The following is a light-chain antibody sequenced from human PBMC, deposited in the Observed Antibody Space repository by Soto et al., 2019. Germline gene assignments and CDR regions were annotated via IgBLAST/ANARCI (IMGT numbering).Light chain of an antibody. Sequence: LTQPPSASGTPGQRVTISCSGSSSNIGSNTVNWYQQLPGTAPKLLIYSNNERPSGVPDRFSGSKSGTSASLAISGLQSEDEADFYCAAWDDSLNAYVIGTGTKVTVL. V-gene: IGLV1-44*01. J-gene: IGLJ1*01. CDR2: SNN. CDR1: SSNIGSNT. CDR3: AAWDDSLNAYV.